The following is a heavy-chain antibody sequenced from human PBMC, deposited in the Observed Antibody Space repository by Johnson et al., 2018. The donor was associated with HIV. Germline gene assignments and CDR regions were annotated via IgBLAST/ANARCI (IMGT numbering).Heavy chain of an antibody. Sequence: VQLVESGGGLVQPGGSLRLSCAASGFTFSNYDMHWVRQGTGKGLEWVSGIGNAGDTYYPGSVKGRFTISRENAKNSLYLQMNSLRAEDTALYYCARDPRSWYDDEFDIWGQGTMVTVSS. D-gene: IGHD6-13*01. J-gene: IGHJ3*02. V-gene: IGHV3-13*01. CDR1: GFTFSNYD. CDR3: ARDPRSWYDDEFDI. CDR2: IGNAGDT.